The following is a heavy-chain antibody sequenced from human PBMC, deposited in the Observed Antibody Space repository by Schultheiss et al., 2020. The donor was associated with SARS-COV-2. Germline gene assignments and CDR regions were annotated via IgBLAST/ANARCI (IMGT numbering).Heavy chain of an antibody. CDR2: ISSSSSYI. V-gene: IGHV3-21*01. CDR3: ARDKGKSVDSSSWYPQDYYYYGMDV. D-gene: IGHD6-13*01. Sequence: GGSLRLSCAASGFTFSSYSMNWVRQAPGKGLEWVSSISSSSSYIYYADSVKGRFTISRDNAKNSLYLQMNSLRAEDTAVYYCARDKGKSVDSSSWYPQDYYYYGMDVWGQGTTVTVSS. J-gene: IGHJ6*02. CDR1: GFTFSSYS.